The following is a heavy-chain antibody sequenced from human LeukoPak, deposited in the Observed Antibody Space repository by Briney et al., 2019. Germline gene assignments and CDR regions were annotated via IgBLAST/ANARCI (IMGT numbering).Heavy chain of an antibody. CDR3: ARHGTSSSSSKSLDY. J-gene: IGHJ4*02. CDR2: VYYSGST. V-gene: IGHV4-59*08. Sequence: KPSETLSLTCTVSGGSISSYFWSWIRQPPGKGLEWIGYVYYSGSTSYNPSLKSRVTISVDTSKNQFSLKLSSVTAADTAVYYCARHGTSSSSSKSLDYWGQGILVTVSS. D-gene: IGHD6-6*01. CDR1: GGSISSYF.